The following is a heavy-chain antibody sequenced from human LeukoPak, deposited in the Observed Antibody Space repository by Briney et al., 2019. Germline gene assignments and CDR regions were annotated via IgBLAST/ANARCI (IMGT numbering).Heavy chain of an antibody. D-gene: IGHD5-12*01. J-gene: IGHJ1*01. CDR2: ISGSGGST. V-gene: IGHV3-23*01. CDR3: ARGLGYSLGARSP. Sequence: GGSLRLSCTGSGFTFSTYAMSWVRQAPGKGLEWVSVISGSGGSTYYADPVKGRFTISRDNSRNTLYLQMSSLRAEDTAVYYCARGLGYSLGARSPWGQGTLVTVSS. CDR1: GFTFSTYA.